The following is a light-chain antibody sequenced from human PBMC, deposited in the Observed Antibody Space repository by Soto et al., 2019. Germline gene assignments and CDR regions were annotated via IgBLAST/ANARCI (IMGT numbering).Light chain of an antibody. CDR2: DAS. CDR3: QQSYTLSPLT. Sequence: DIQMTQSPSSLSASVGDRVTIACQASQDISDYLNWYQQKAGKAPKLLIYDASNLETGVPSRFSGSGSGTVFTLTISSLQPEDFATYFCQQSYTLSPLTFGGGTKVDIK. V-gene: IGKV1-33*01. J-gene: IGKJ4*01. CDR1: QDISDY.